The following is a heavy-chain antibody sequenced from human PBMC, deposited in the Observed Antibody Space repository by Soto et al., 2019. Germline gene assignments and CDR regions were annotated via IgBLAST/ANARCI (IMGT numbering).Heavy chain of an antibody. CDR2: IIPIFGTA. V-gene: IGHV1-69*01. D-gene: IGHD5-18*01. CDR3: ARGGRGYPNHKTYGMDV. Sequence: QVQLVQSGAEVKKPGSSVKVSCKASGGTFSSYAISWVRQAPGQGLEWMGGIIPIFGTANYAQKFQGRVTITADESTSTAYMELSSLRSEDTAVYYCARGGRGYPNHKTYGMDVWGQGTTVTVSS. J-gene: IGHJ6*02. CDR1: GGTFSSYA.